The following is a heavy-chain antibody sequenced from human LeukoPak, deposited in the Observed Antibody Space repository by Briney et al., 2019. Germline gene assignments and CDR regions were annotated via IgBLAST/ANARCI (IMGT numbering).Heavy chain of an antibody. J-gene: IGHJ6*03. CDR2: MNPNSGNT. V-gene: IGHV1-8*01. CDR1: GYTFTSYD. CDR3: ARATAETNWNRRNYYYYYMDV. D-gene: IGHD1/OR15-1a*01. Sequence: GASVKVSCKASGYTFTSYDINWVRQATGQGLEWMGWMNPNSGNTSYAQKFQGRVTMTRNTSINTAYMELSSLRSEDTAVYYCARATAETNWNRRNYYYYYMDVWGKGTTVTVSS.